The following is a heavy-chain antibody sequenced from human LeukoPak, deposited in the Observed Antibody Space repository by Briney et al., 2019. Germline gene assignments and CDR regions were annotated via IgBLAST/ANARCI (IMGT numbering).Heavy chain of an antibody. D-gene: IGHD3-10*01. J-gene: IGHJ3*02. CDR2: IYTSGST. CDR3: AREMNYYGSGSLDI. CDR1: GGSISSGSYY. Sequence: PSQTLFLTCTVSGGSISSGSYYWSWIRQPAGKGLEWIGRIYTSGSTNYNPSLKSRVTISVDTSKNQFSLKLSSVTAADTAVYYCAREMNYYGSGSLDIWGQGTMVTVSS. V-gene: IGHV4-61*02.